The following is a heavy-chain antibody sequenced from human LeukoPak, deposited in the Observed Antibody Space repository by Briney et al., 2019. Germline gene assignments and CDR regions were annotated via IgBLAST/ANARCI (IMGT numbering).Heavy chain of an antibody. Sequence: SETLSLTCAVYGGSFSGYYWSWIRQPLGKGLEWIGEINHGGSTNYNPSLKSRVTISVDTSKNQFSLKLSSVTAADTAVYYCARHEGAGLADRSRSGWFDPWGQGTLVTVSS. J-gene: IGHJ5*02. CDR3: ARHEGAGLADRSRSGWFDP. V-gene: IGHV4-34*01. CDR2: INHGGST. CDR1: GGSFSGYY. D-gene: IGHD4/OR15-4a*01.